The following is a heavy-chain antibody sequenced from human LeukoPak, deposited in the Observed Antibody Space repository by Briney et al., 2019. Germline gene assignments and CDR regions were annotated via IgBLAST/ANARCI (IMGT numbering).Heavy chain of an antibody. D-gene: IGHD3-22*01. Sequence: SETLSLTCTISGGSISTYYWSWIRQPPGKGLEWLGEINHSGSTNYNPSLKSRVTISVDTSKNQFSLKLSSVTAADTAVYYYARTWFYDSSGYYYAYWGQGTLVTVSS. V-gene: IGHV4-34*01. J-gene: IGHJ4*02. CDR2: INHSGST. CDR1: GGSISTYY. CDR3: ARTWFYDSSGYYYAY.